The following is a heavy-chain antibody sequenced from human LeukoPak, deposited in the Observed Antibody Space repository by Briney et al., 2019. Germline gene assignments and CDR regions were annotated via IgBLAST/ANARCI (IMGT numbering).Heavy chain of an antibody. Sequence: GGSLTLSCAASGFTFGSYSMNWVRQAPGKGLEWVSSISSSSSYIYYADSVKGRFTISRDNAKNSLYLQMNSLRAEDTAVYYCARAFIRGDSSGYHAFDIWGQGTMVTVSS. D-gene: IGHD3-22*01. CDR3: ARAFIRGDSSGYHAFDI. J-gene: IGHJ3*02. V-gene: IGHV3-21*01. CDR2: ISSSSSYI. CDR1: GFTFGSYS.